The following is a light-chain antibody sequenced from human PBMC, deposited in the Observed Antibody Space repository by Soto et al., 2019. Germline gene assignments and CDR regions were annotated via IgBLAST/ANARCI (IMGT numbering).Light chain of an antibody. CDR2: DAS. Sequence: EIVMTQSPATLSVSPGDXXXXXXXXSQSVDXXXXXXXXXXXXXPRLLIYDASTRATGIPARFSGSQSGTEFTLTISSLLSEDFAVYSCQQYNNWPLTFGGGTKVDIK. CDR1: QSVDXX. CDR3: QQYNNWPLT. J-gene: IGKJ4*01. V-gene: IGKV3D-15*01.